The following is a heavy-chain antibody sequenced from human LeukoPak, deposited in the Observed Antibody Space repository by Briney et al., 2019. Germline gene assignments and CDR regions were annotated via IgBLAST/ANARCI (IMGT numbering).Heavy chain of an antibody. CDR2: IYYSGST. Sequence: SETLSLTCTVSGGSISGSSYYWGWIRQPPGKGLEWIGYIYYSGSTNYNPSLKSRVTISIDTSKNQFSLKLSSVTAADTAVYYRARSGWQGNVDYWGQGTLVTVSS. CDR3: ARSGWQGNVDY. J-gene: IGHJ4*02. CDR1: GGSISGSSYY. D-gene: IGHD6-19*01. V-gene: IGHV4-61*05.